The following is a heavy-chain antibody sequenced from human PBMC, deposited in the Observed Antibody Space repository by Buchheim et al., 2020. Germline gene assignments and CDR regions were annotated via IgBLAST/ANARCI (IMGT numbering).Heavy chain of an antibody. D-gene: IGHD3-16*01. Sequence: EVQLVESGGGLVQPGGSLRLSCVASAITFNDFDMNWVRQGPGRGLEWISYIRSDSGTKYYADSVKVRFTISRDNAQKSLFLQLNSLRAEDTAVYYCAGGSYGYDYWGHGTL. V-gene: IGHV3-48*01. J-gene: IGHJ4*01. CDR1: AITFNDFD. CDR2: IRSDSGTK. CDR3: AGGSYGYDY.